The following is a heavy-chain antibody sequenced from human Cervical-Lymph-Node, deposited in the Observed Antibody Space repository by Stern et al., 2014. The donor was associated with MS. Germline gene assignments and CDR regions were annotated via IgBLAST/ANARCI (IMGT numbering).Heavy chain of an antibody. V-gene: IGHV1-2*06. Sequence: VHLVESGAEVRKPGASVKVSCKASGYAFTDYYMHWVRQAPGQGLEWMGRINPNSGGMNYAQRFQGRVAVTTDTSIGTAYMELSRLTYDDTAVYYCTRSKLTGDGDFDYWGQGALVTVSS. J-gene: IGHJ4*02. CDR1: GYAFTDYY. CDR3: TRSKLTGDGDFDY. D-gene: IGHD7-27*01. CDR2: INPNSGGM.